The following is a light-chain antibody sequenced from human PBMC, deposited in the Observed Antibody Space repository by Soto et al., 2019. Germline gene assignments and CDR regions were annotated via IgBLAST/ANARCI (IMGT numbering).Light chain of an antibody. CDR2: ENN. V-gene: IGLV1-51*02. J-gene: IGLJ1*01. CDR1: ASTIGRNY. CDR3: GTWDNSLSLPYV. Sequence: QSVLTQPPSLSGTPGQRVTISCSGSASTIGRNYVSWFQQLPGTAPKLLIYENNKRPSGIPDRFSASKSGTSATLAITGLQTGDAADYYCGTWDNSLSLPYVFGTGTKVTVL.